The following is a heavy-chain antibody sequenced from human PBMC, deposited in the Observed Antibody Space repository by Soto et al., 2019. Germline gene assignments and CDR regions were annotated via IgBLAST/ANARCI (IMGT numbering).Heavy chain of an antibody. J-gene: IGHJ4*02. CDR3: VSEEFEDGRGHFGC. V-gene: IGHV3-30*14. D-gene: IGHD1-26*01. CDR2: ITYGRNSE. Sequence: QVQVVESGGGVVQPGGSLRLSCAASGFTFSTSAMHWVRQAPGKGLEWMAAITYGRNSEYYADSVKGRFTVSRDVSESTLYLQMNSLRTEDTAVYYCVSEEFEDGRGHFGCWGQGTLVSVSS. CDR1: GFTFSTSA.